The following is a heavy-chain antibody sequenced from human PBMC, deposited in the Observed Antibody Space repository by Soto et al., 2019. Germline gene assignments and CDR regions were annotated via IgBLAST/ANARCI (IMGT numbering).Heavy chain of an antibody. J-gene: IGHJ4*02. CDR1: GVSLSGHF. Sequence: QVHLQESGPGLVKPSETLSLICNVSGVSLSGHFWSWIRQPAGKTLEWIGRIYSGGVNSYSPSLRSRVTMSRDASKNRFSLRLNSVTAADTAVYFCARRDSGSTEHFECWGKGILVTVSS. CDR2: IYSGGVN. V-gene: IGHV4-4*07. D-gene: IGHD1-26*01. CDR3: ARRDSGSTEHFEC.